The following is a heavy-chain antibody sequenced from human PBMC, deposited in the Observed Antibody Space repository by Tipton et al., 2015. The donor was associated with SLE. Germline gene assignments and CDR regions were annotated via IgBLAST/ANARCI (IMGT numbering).Heavy chain of an antibody. J-gene: IGHJ4*02. Sequence: TLSLTCTVSGGSISSYYWSWIRQPPGKGLEWIGYINYSGSTNYNPSLKSRVTISVDTSKNQFSLKLSSVTAADTAVYYCARLEGDGYKWYFDYWGQGTLVTVST. CDR2: INYSGST. D-gene: IGHD5-24*01. CDR3: ARLEGDGYKWYFDY. CDR1: GGSISSYY. V-gene: IGHV4-59*08.